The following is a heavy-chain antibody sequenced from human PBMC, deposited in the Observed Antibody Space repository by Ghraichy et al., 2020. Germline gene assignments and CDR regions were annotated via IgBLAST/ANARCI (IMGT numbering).Heavy chain of an antibody. CDR1: GGSIISGDHY. CDR2: IYYSGNT. D-gene: IGHD3-3*01. CDR3: ARERVIWSVSHRDMDV. V-gene: IGHV4-30-4*01. J-gene: IGHJ6*02. Sequence: SETLSLTCTVAGGSIISGDHYWSWIRQPPGKGLEWIGYIYYSGNTYYNPSLKSRLTISVDTSKNQFSLKLNSVTAADTAVYYCARERVIWSVSHRDMDVWGQGTTVNVAS.